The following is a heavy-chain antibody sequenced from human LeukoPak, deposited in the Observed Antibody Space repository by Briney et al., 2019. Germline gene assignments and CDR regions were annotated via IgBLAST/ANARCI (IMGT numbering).Heavy chain of an antibody. D-gene: IGHD3-10*01. CDR1: GYTFTSYG. CDR3: ARGGYYGSGSYYKVWSDPTEYYYYYYGMDV. V-gene: IGHV1-18*01. CDR2: ISAYNGNT. Sequence: ASVTVSCKASGYTFTSYGISWVRQAPGQGIEWMGWISAYNGNTNYAQKLQGRVTMTTDTSTSTAYMELRSLRSEDTAVYYCARGGYYGSGSYYKVWSDPTEYYYYYYGMDVWGQGTTVTVSS. J-gene: IGHJ6*02.